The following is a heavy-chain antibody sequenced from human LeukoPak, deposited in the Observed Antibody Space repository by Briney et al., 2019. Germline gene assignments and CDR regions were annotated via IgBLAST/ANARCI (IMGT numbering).Heavy chain of an antibody. J-gene: IGHJ4*02. V-gene: IGHV1-3*01. D-gene: IGHD5-24*01. CDR1: GYSFSTYT. Sequence: GASVKVSCKASGYSFSTYTMNWVRQAPGQRLEWMGWINAGNGNTKYSQKFQGRVTITRDTSASTAYMEMRSLRSEDTAVYYCAREIDRDDYNRFFDYWGQGTLVTVS. CDR3: AREIDRDDYNRFFDY. CDR2: INAGNGNT.